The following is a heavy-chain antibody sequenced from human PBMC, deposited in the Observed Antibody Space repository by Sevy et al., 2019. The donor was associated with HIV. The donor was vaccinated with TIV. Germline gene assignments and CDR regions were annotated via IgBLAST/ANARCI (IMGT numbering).Heavy chain of an antibody. D-gene: IGHD3-10*01. CDR3: GREMISTVPGVPDAFDI. Sequence: GGSLRLSCAASGFTFGNYWMHWVRQAPGKGLVWMSRINNDGSNTNYADSVKGRFTTSRDNAKNTLYLQMNSLRAEDTAVYYCGREMISTVPGVPDAFDIWGQGTMVTVSS. CDR1: GFTFGNYW. CDR2: INNDGSNT. J-gene: IGHJ3*02. V-gene: IGHV3-74*01.